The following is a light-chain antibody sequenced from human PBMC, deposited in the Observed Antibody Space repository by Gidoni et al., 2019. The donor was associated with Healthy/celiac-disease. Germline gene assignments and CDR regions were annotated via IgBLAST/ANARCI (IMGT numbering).Light chain of an antibody. Sequence: DLQMTQSPSSLSASVGDRVTITCRASQSISSYLNWYQQKPGKAPKLLIYAASSLQSGVPSRFSGSGSGTDFTLTISSLQPEDFATYYCQQGYSTPHTFGQGTKLEIK. CDR1: QSISSY. CDR3: QQGYSTPHT. J-gene: IGKJ2*01. V-gene: IGKV1-39*01. CDR2: AAS.